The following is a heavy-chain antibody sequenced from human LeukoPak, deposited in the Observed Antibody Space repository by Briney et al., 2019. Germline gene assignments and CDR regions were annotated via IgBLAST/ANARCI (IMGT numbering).Heavy chain of an antibody. CDR3: ARGVLYSSGWYEGYDAFGI. Sequence: GGSLRLSCAASGFTFSSYWMHWVRQAPGKGLVWVSRINSDGSSTSYADSVKGRFTISRDNAKNTLYLQMNSLRAEDTAVYYCARGVLYSSGWYEGYDAFGIWGQGTMVTVSS. V-gene: IGHV3-74*01. J-gene: IGHJ3*02. CDR1: GFTFSSYW. CDR2: INSDGSST. D-gene: IGHD6-19*01.